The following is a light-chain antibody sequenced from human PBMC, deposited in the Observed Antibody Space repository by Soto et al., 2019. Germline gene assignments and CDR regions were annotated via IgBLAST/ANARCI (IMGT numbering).Light chain of an antibody. J-gene: IGLJ3*02. V-gene: IGLV1-44*01. CDR3: AGWDDRLNSPV. CDR1: NSNIGENI. CDR2: YNN. Sequence: QSVLTQPPSVSGTPGQRVTISCSGTNSNIGENIVKWYQQLPGAAPRLLIYYNNARPSWVPDRFSVSKSGTSASLAINGLQSEDEAHYYCAGWDDRLNSPVFGGGTKVTVL.